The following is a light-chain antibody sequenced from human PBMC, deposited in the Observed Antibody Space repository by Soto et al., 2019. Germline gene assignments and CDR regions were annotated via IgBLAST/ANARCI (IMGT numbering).Light chain of an antibody. V-gene: IGKV3D-20*02. CDR2: GAS. CDR3: LQRSGWPIT. J-gene: IGKJ5*01. Sequence: IMLTQSPGALSRSPGEGATLSCRASQSLSSRYVAWYQQQVGQHPRLPIEGASHRATGIPDRVSGSWSGTEFTLTISSLEPEDFAVFSCLQRSGWPITFGQGTRLEIK. CDR1: QSLSSRY.